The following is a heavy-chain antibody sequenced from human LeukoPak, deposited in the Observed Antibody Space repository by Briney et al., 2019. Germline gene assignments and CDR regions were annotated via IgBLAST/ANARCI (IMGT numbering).Heavy chain of an antibody. D-gene: IGHD2/OR15-2a*01. CDR1: GYTFTSYD. CDR3: ARVHSMIRPPGSGKMDV. Sequence: GASVKVSCKASGYTFTSYDINWVRQATGQGLEWMGWMNPNSGNTGYAQKFQGRVTMTRNTAISTAYMELSSLRSEDTAVYYCARVHSMIRPPGSGKMDVWGQGTTVTVSS. CDR2: MNPNSGNT. V-gene: IGHV1-8*01. J-gene: IGHJ6*02.